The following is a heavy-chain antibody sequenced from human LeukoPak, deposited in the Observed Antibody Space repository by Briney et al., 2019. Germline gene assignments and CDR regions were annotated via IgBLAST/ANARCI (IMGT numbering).Heavy chain of an antibody. CDR3: ARKSRVVVTMVRIAWFDP. CDR2: INHSGST. Sequence: SETLSLTCAVYGGSFSGYYWSWIRQPPGKGLEWIGEINHSGSTNYNPSLKSRVTISVDTSKNQFSLKLSSVTAADTAVYYCARKSRVVVTMVRIAWFDPWGQGTLVTVSS. D-gene: IGHD3-10*01. CDR1: GGSFSGYY. V-gene: IGHV4-34*01. J-gene: IGHJ5*02.